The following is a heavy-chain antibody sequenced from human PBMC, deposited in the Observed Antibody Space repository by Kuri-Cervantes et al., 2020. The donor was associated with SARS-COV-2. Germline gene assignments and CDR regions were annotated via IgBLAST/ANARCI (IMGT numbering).Heavy chain of an antibody. CDR3: AVEYSSSSGHQGDDY. CDR1: GYTFTGYY. Sequence: ASVKVSCKASGYTFTGYYMHWVRQAPGQGLEWMGWINPNSGGTNYAQKFQGRVTMTRDTSISTAYMELSRLRSDDPAVYYCAVEYSSSSGHQGDDYWGQGTLVPSPQ. J-gene: IGHJ4*02. CDR2: INPNSGGT. D-gene: IGHD6-6*01. V-gene: IGHV1-2*02.